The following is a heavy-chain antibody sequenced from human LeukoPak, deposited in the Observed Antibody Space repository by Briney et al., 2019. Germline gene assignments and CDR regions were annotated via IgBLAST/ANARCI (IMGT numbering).Heavy chain of an antibody. CDR2: IYYSGIT. Sequence: PSETLSLTCTVSGGSISSYYWSWIRQPPGRGLEWIGYIYYSGITNYNPSLKSRVTISVDTSKNQFSLKLSSVTAADTAFYYCARGITIFGVVTHSPSWFDPWGQGTLVTVSS. CDR1: GGSISSYY. J-gene: IGHJ5*02. CDR3: ARGITIFGVVTHSPSWFDP. D-gene: IGHD3-3*01. V-gene: IGHV4-59*01.